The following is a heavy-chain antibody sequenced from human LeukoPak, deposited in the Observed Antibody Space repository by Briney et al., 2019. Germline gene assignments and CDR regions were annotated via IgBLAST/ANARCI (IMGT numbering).Heavy chain of an antibody. Sequence: SVNVSCKASGGTFSSYAISWVRQAPGQGREWMGGIIPIFGTANYAQKFQGRVTITADESTSTAYMELSSLRSEDTAVYYCASPYYYGSGSPRPFDYWGQGTLVTVSS. J-gene: IGHJ4*02. CDR1: GGTFSSYA. CDR3: ASPYYYGSGSPRPFDY. D-gene: IGHD3-10*01. V-gene: IGHV1-69*01. CDR2: IIPIFGTA.